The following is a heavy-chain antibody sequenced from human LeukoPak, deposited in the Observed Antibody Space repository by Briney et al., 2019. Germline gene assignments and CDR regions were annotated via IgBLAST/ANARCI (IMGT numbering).Heavy chain of an antibody. CDR3: AKDPRTYGSIYYYGMDV. J-gene: IGHJ6*02. V-gene: IGHV3-30*18. Sequence: GGSLRLSCAASGFTFSSYGMHWVRQAPGKGLEWVAVISYDGSNKYYADSVKGRFTISRDNSKNTLYLQMNSLRAEDTAVYYCAKDPRTYGSIYYYGMDVWGQGTTVTVSS. CDR2: ISYDGSNK. CDR1: GFTFSSYG. D-gene: IGHD4-17*01.